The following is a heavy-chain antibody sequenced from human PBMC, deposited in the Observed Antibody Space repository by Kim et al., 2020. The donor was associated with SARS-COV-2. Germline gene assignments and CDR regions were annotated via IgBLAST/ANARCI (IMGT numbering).Heavy chain of an antibody. Sequence: GGSLRLSCAASGFTFSSYAMSWVRQAPGKGLEWVSVIYSGGSSTYYADSVKGRFTISRDNSKNTLYLQMNSLRAEDTAVYYCAKGLEGPLGGFDYWGQGTLVTVSS. V-gene: IGHV3-23*03. CDR2: IYSGGSST. D-gene: IGHD2-15*01. J-gene: IGHJ4*02. CDR3: AKGLEGPLGGFDY. CDR1: GFTFSSYA.